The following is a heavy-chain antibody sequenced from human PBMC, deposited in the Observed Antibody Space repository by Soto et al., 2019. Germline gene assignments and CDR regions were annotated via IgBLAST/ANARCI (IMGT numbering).Heavy chain of an antibody. CDR1: GYTFTSYD. D-gene: IGHD3-22*01. J-gene: IGHJ4*02. Sequence: ASVKVSCKASGYTFTSYDINWVRQATGQGLEWMGWMNPNSGNTGYAQKFQGRVTMTRNTSISTAYMELSSLRSEDTAVYYCARDKGSAYYDSSGYYWHTFDYWGQGTLVTVSS. CDR3: ARDKGSAYYDSSGYYWHTFDY. V-gene: IGHV1-8*01. CDR2: MNPNSGNT.